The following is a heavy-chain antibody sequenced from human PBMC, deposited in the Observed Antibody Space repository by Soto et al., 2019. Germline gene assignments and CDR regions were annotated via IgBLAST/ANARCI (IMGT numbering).Heavy chain of an antibody. CDR1: AFTFSSSW. CDR3: ARGVLGRYWFDP. Sequence: EGQLVESGGALVQPGGSLRLSCAASAFTFSSSWMHWVRQAPGEGLVWISRIKYDGSTTNYAASVQGRFTISRDNADNMVYLQMNSVRADDTAVYYWARGVLGRYWFDPWGWGVLVTVYS. V-gene: IGHV3-74*01. CDR2: IKYDGSTT. D-gene: IGHD3-10*01. J-gene: IGHJ5*02.